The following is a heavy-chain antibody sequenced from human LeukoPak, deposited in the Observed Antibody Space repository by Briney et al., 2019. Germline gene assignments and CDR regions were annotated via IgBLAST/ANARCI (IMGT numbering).Heavy chain of an antibody. CDR2: ISGSGGST. D-gene: IGHD3-22*01. CDR1: GFTFSSYA. CDR3: AKTTHDSSGYYYFGY. V-gene: IGHV3-23*01. J-gene: IGHJ4*02. Sequence: GGSLRLSCAASGFTFSSYAMSWVSQAPGKGLEWVSAISGSGGSTYYADSVKGRFTISRDNSKNTLYLQMNSLRAEDTAVYYCAKTTHDSSGYYYFGYWGQGTLVTVSS.